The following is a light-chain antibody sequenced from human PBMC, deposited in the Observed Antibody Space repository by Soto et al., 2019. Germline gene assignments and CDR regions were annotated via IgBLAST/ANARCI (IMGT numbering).Light chain of an antibody. CDR3: QQRSNWPPIT. V-gene: IGKV3-11*01. J-gene: IGKJ5*01. CDR1: QTVRSY. Sequence: EIVLTQSPATLSLSPGERATLSCRASQTVRSYLAWYQQKPGQAPRLLVYDASNRVTGIPARFSGSGSGTDFTLTISSLEPEDSAVYYCQQRSNWPPITFGQGTRLEIK. CDR2: DAS.